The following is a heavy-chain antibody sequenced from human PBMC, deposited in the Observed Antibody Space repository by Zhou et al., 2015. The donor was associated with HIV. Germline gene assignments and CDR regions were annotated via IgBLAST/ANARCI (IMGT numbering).Heavy chain of an antibody. CDR3: ARDAYCSGGSWCYYYMDV. J-gene: IGHJ6*03. CDR2: IIPIFGTA. CDR1: GGTFSSYA. D-gene: IGHD2-15*01. Sequence: QVQLVQSGAEVKKPGSSVKVSCKASGGTFSSYAISWVRQAPGQGLEWMGGIIPIFGTANYAQKFQGRVTITADESTSTAYMELSSLRSEGTAVYYCARDAYCSGGSWCYYYMDVWGKGTTVTVSS. V-gene: IGHV1-69*01.